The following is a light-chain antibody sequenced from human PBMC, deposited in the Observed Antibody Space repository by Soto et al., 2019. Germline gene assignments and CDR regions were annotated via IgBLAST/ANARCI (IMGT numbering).Light chain of an antibody. V-gene: IGLV1-40*01. CDR1: SPNIGAGYE. J-gene: IGLJ3*02. CDR3: QSYDSSLSGYV. Sequence: QSVLTQPPSVSGAPGQRVTISCTGSSPNIGAGYEVNWYRQLPGTAPKLLIYGNTNRPSGVPDRFSGSKSGTSASLAITGLQAEDEADYYCQSYDSSLSGYVCGGGTKVTVL. CDR2: GNT.